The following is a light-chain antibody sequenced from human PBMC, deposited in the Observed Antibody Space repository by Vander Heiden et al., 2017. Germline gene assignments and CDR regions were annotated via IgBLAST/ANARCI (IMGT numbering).Light chain of an antibody. CDR2: DAS. V-gene: IGKV1-5*01. Sequence: DIQMTQAPSTLSASVGDRVAITCRASQDISRWLAWFQQKPGKAPKLLIFDASRLESGVPSRFSGSGSGTVFTLTISSLQPEDFATYYCQQYTAYSQTFGQGTKLEIK. CDR3: QQYTAYSQT. J-gene: IGKJ1*01. CDR1: QDISRW.